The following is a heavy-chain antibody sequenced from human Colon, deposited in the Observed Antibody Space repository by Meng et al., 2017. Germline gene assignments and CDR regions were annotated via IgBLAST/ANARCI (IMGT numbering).Heavy chain of an antibody. CDR1: GFTFGDHH. J-gene: IGHJ3*01. Sequence: GGLRLSCAASGFTFGDHHMDWVRQAPGKGLEWVGRSRKKANSYTTEYAAPVKGRFAISRDDSKNSVYLQMNSLKTEDTAVYYCVRDRASGAFDVWGQGTLVTVSS. V-gene: IGHV3-72*01. CDR2: SRKKANSYTT. CDR3: VRDRASGAFDV.